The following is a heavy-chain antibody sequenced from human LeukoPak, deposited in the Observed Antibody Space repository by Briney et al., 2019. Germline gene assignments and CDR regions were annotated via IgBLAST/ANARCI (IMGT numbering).Heavy chain of an antibody. J-gene: IGHJ4*02. Sequence: GESLKISCKGSGYSFTSYWIGWVRQMPGKGLVWLGIIYRGDSDTRYSPSFQSQVTILSDKSISTAYLQRSRVKASDTAMYYCARRDNWNYAYWGQGTLVTVSS. CDR2: IYRGDSDT. V-gene: IGHV5-51*01. CDR1: GYSFTSYW. CDR3: ARRDNWNYAY. D-gene: IGHD1-7*01.